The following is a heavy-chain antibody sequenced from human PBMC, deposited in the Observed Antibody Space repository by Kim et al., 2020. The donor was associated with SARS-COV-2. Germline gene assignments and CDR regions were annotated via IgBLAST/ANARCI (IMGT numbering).Heavy chain of an antibody. CDR2: IYSDGSST. D-gene: IGHD4-17*01. CDR3: ARGPSYGDNWFDP. V-gene: IGHV3-74*01. J-gene: IGHJ5*02. Sequence: GGSLRLSCAASGFTFSNFWMHWVRQAPGKGLVWVSRIYSDGSSTNYADSVKGRFTISRDNAKNTLYLQMNSLRAEDTAVYYCARGPSYGDNWFDPWGQGTLVTVSS. CDR1: GFTFSNFW.